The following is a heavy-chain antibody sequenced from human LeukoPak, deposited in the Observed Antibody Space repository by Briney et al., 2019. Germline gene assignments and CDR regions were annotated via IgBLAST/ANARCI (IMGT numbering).Heavy chain of an antibody. CDR2: IYHSGST. CDR1: GGSISSSNW. Sequence: SETLSLTCAVSGGSISSSNWWSWVRQPPGKGLEWIGEIYHSGSTNYNPSLKSRVTISVDKSKNQFSLKLSSVTAADTAVYYCARELPSTFSLYYYDSSGSQPFDIWGQGTMVTVSS. V-gene: IGHV4-4*02. D-gene: IGHD3-22*01. CDR3: ARELPSTFSLYYYDSSGSQPFDI. J-gene: IGHJ3*02.